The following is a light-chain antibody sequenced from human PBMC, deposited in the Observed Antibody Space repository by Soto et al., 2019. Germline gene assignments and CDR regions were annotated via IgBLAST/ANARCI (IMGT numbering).Light chain of an antibody. CDR3: QQRSNWPTT. J-gene: IGKJ4*01. V-gene: IGKV3-11*01. CDR1: QSVSSY. Sequence: EIVLTQSPATLSLCPGERATLSCRASQSVSSYLAWYQQKPGQAPRLLIYDASNRTTGIPARFSGSGSGTDFTLTISSLEPEDFAVYYCQQRSNWPTTFGGGTKVEMK. CDR2: DAS.